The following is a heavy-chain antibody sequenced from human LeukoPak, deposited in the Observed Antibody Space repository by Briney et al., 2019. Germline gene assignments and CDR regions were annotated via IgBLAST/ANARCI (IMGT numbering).Heavy chain of an antibody. D-gene: IGHD3-10*02. CDR2: IHTSGSK. V-gene: IGHV4-4*07. CDR3: VFGSNLDY. Sequence: SETPSLTPTVSGGSIHSYFLGWVREPPGKGLEWIGRIHTSGSKNYNPSLKSRVTMAVDTSKTQFSLKLSSVTAADTAVYYCVFGSNLDYWGQGTLVTVSS. J-gene: IGHJ4*02. CDR1: GGSIHSYF.